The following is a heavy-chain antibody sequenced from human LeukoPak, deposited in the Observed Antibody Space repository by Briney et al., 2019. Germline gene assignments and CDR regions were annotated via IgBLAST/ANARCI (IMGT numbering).Heavy chain of an antibody. V-gene: IGHV3-30*03. CDR2: ISYDGSNK. CDR1: GFTFSSYG. D-gene: IGHD1-26*01. J-gene: IGHJ4*02. CDR3: ARVGYTGSYYYGYYFNH. Sequence: GGSLRLSCAASGFTFSSYGMHWVRQAPGKGLEWVAVISYDGSNKYYADSVKGRFTISRDNSKNTLYLQMNSLRAEDTAVYYCARVGYTGSYYYGYYFNHWGQGTLVTVSS.